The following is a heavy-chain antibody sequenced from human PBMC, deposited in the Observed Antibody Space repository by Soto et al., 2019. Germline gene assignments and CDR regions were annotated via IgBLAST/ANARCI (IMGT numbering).Heavy chain of an antibody. CDR2: TYYRSKWYN. J-gene: IGHJ6*02. CDR3: ARDRPPPYYDFWSGYLYYYYYGMDV. CDR1: GDSVSSNSAA. D-gene: IGHD3-3*01. Sequence: SQTLSLTCAISGDSVSSNSAAWNWIRQSPSRGLEWLGRTYYRSKWYNDYAVYVKSRITINPDTSKNQFSLQLNSVTPEDTAVYYCARDRPPPYYDFWSGYLYYYYYGMDVWGQGTTVTVSS. V-gene: IGHV6-1*01.